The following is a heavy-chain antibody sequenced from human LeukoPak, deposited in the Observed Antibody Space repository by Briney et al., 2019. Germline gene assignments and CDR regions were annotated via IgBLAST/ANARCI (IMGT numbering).Heavy chain of an antibody. CDR3: AKDPYCSSTSCDPGFDY. Sequence: GRSLRLSCAASGFTFSSYGMHWVRQAPGKGLEWVAVISYDGSNKYYADSVKGRFTISRDNSKNTLYLQMNSLRAEDTAVYYCAKDPYCSSTSCDPGFDYWGQGTLVTVSS. D-gene: IGHD2-2*01. J-gene: IGHJ4*02. CDR2: ISYDGSNK. V-gene: IGHV3-30*18. CDR1: GFTFSSYG.